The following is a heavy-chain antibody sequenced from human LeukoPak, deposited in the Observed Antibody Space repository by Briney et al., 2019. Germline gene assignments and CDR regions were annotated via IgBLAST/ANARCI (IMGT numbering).Heavy chain of an antibody. Sequence: SETLSLTCTVSGDSLDSYYWSWIRQPPGKGLEWIGYIYYRGTNSYNPFLKSRVTISVDTSMNQFSLKLNSVTAADTAVYYCARLPRYGGYDHFDYWGQGILVIVSS. CDR1: GDSLDSYY. D-gene: IGHD5-12*01. CDR3: ARLPRYGGYDHFDY. J-gene: IGHJ4*02. CDR2: IYYRGTN. V-gene: IGHV4-59*08.